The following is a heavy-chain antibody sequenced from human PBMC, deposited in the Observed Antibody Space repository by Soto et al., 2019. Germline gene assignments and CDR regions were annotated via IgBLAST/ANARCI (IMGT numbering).Heavy chain of an antibody. V-gene: IGHV1-2*02. CDR2: INPNSGGT. J-gene: IGHJ1*01. CDR3: ASGGEWYLRGY. Sequence: ASVKVSCKASGYTFTGYYMHWGRQAPGQGLEWMGWINPNSGGTNYAQYFQGRVAMTRDTSISTAYMELSGLRSDDTAVYYWASGGEWYLRGYWRQHTLATVSS. D-gene: IGHD3-16*01. CDR1: GYTFTGYY.